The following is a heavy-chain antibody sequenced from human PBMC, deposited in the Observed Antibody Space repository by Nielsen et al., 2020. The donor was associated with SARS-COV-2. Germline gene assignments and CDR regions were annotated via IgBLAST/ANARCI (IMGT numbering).Heavy chain of an antibody. CDR3: ARDKGQLWFGELLSTFYYYYMDV. D-gene: IGHD3-10*01. J-gene: IGHJ6*03. Sequence: GESLKISCAASGFTFSDYYMSWIRQAPGKGLEWVSYISSSSSYTNYADSVKGRFTISRDNAKNSLYLQMNSLRAEDTAVYYCARDKGQLWFGELLSTFYYYYMDVWGKGTTVTVSS. CDR2: ISSSSSYT. V-gene: IGHV3-11*06. CDR1: GFTFSDYY.